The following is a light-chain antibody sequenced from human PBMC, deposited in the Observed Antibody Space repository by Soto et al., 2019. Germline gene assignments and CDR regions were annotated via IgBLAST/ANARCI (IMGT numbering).Light chain of an antibody. J-gene: IGKJ5*01. Sequence: EIVMTQSPVTLSLSPGERATLSLMAIQSVTNSYLAWYQQRPGQAPRLVILGASTRATGIPARFRGSGSGTELTLTISSLHSEDFAVYYCQQYNNWRPITFGQGTRLEIK. V-gene: IGKV3-15*01. CDR3: QQYNNWRPIT. CDR2: GAS. CDR1: QSVTNSY.